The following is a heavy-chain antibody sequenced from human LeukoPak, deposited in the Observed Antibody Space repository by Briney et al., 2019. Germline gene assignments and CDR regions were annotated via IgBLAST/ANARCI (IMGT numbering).Heavy chain of an antibody. CDR1: GFTFSSYG. CDR3: ATGESSFSYRPGRYSYNYYMDV. V-gene: IGHV3-33*01. J-gene: IGHJ6*03. CDR2: IWYDGSNK. D-gene: IGHD6-13*01. Sequence: GGSLRLSCAASGFTFSSYGMHWVRQAPGKGLEWVAVIWYDGSNKYYADSVKDRFTISRDNSKNTLYLQMNSLRVEDTAVYYCATGESSFSYRPGRYSYNYYMDVWGIGTTVTVSS.